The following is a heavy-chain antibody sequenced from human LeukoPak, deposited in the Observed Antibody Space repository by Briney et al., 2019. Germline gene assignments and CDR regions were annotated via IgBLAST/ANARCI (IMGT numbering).Heavy chain of an antibody. V-gene: IGHV5-51*01. CDR2: IYPGVSDT. D-gene: IGHD3-3*01. J-gene: IGHJ4*02. CDR3: ARLHITIFGVVTPGDY. Sequence: GESLKISCKGSGYSFTSYWIGWVRQMPGKGLEWMGIIYPGVSDTRYSPSFQGQVTISADKSISTAYLQWSSLKASDTAMYYYARLHITIFGVVTPGDYWGQGTLVTVSS. CDR1: GYSFTSYW.